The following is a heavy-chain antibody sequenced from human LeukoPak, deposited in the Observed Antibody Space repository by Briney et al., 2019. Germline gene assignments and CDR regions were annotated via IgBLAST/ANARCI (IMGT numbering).Heavy chain of an antibody. CDR3: AKGYYDSSGYFPLLDY. D-gene: IGHD3-22*01. CDR2: ISYDGSHK. V-gene: IGHV3-30*04. Sequence: GGSLRLSCAASGFSFSFYAMYWVRQAPGKGLEWVAFISYDGSHKYYGDSVKGRFTISRDNSKNTLYLQMNSLRDEDTAVYYCAKGYYDSSGYFPLLDYWGQGSLVTVSS. J-gene: IGHJ4*02. CDR1: GFSFSFYA.